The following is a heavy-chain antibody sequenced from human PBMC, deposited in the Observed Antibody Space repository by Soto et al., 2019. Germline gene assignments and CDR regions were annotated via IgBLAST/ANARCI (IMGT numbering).Heavy chain of an antibody. Sequence: WGSLILSWAASGFTFSSYARHWVRQAPGKRLEWVAVISYDGSNKYYADSVKGRFTISRDNSKNPLHLQMNSLRAEDTAVYYCARESWGEATLYAFDIWGQGTMVTV. J-gene: IGHJ3*02. CDR3: ARESWGEATLYAFDI. V-gene: IGHV3-30-3*01. CDR2: ISYDGSNK. CDR1: GFTFSSYA. D-gene: IGHD2-2*02.